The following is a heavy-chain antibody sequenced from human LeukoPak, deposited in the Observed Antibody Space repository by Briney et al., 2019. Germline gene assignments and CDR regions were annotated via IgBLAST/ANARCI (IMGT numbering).Heavy chain of an antibody. CDR1: GGTFSSYA. CDR2: IIPIFGTA. J-gene: IGHJ3*02. Sequence: SVKVSCKASGGTFSSYAISWVRQAPGQGLEWMGRIIPIFGTANYAQKFQGRVTITTDESTSTAYMELSSLRSEDTAVYYCARPYYYGSGSYWDAFDIWGQGTMVTVSS. V-gene: IGHV1-69*05. D-gene: IGHD3-10*01. CDR3: ARPYYYGSGSYWDAFDI.